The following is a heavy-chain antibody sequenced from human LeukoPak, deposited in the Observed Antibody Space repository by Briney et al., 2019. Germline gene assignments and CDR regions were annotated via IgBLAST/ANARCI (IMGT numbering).Heavy chain of an antibody. D-gene: IGHD3-3*01. CDR2: IYYSGST. Sequence: SETLSLTCTVSGGSISSYYWSWIRQPPGKGLEWIGHIYYSGSTNYNPSLKSRVTISVDTSKNQFSLKLSSVTAADTAVYYCARVLYYDFWSGPYYFDYWGQGTLVTVSS. CDR1: GGSISSYY. V-gene: IGHV4-59*01. CDR3: ARVLYYDFWSGPYYFDY. J-gene: IGHJ4*02.